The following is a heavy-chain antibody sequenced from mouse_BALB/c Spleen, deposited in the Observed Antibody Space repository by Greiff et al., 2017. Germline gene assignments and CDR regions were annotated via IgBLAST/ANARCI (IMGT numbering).Heavy chain of an antibody. D-gene: IGHD1-1*01. CDR3: ARSHFYGSSDGCAY. J-gene: IGHJ3*01. V-gene: IGHV1-63*02. CDR1: GYTFTNYW. Sequence: VQLQQSGAELVRPGTSVKISCKASGYTFTNYWLGWVKQRPGHGLEWIGDIYPGGGYTNYNEKFKGKATLTADTSSSTAYMQLSSLTSEDSAVYFCARSHFYGSSDGCAYWGQGTLVTVSA. CDR2: IYPGGGYT.